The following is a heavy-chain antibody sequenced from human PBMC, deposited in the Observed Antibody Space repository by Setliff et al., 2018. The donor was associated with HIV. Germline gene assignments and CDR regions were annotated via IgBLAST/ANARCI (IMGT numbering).Heavy chain of an antibody. CDR2: IYYSGST. V-gene: IGHV4-31*03. D-gene: IGHD4-17*01. CDR3: ARDFLRSGYFDS. Sequence: PSETLSHTCTVSGDSLSSDYYYWTWIRQHPEKGLEWIGYIYYSGSTLYNPSLRSRLSMSVDTSKNQFSLELSSVTAADTAVYFCARDFLRSGYFDSWGQGKLVTVSS. J-gene: IGHJ4*02. CDR1: GDSLSSDYYY.